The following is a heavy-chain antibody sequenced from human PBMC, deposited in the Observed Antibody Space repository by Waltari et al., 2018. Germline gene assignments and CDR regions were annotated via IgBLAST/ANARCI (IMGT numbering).Heavy chain of an antibody. D-gene: IGHD6-13*01. Sequence: QLQLQESGPGLVKPSETLSLTCTVSGGSISSRSYYWGWIRQPPGKGLEWIGSIYHSGSTDYNPSLKSRVTISVDTSKNQFSLKLSSVTAADTAVYYCARHRSSLDSSSFYFDYWGQGTLVTVSS. CDR2: IYHSGST. J-gene: IGHJ4*02. CDR1: GGSISSRSYY. V-gene: IGHV4-39*01. CDR3: ARHRSSLDSSSFYFDY.